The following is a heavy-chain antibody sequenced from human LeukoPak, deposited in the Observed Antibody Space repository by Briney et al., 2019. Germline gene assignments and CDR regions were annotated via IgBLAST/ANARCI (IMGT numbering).Heavy chain of an antibody. D-gene: IGHD3-9*01. CDR3: ARYVTIFVGGESN. Sequence: SETLSLTCTVSGDSVSSSSYYWDWIRQPPGKGLEWIGSISSDGNTHYNTSLKSRVTMSVDTSKNQFSLKLTSVTAADTAVYYCARYVTIFVGGESNWGQGTLVTVSS. V-gene: IGHV4-39*01. CDR1: GDSVSSSSYY. CDR2: ISSDGNT. J-gene: IGHJ4*02.